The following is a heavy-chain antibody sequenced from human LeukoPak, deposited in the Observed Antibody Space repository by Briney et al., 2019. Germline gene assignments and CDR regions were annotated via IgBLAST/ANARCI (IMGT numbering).Heavy chain of an antibody. V-gene: IGHV3-7*01. J-gene: IGHJ4*02. CDR1: GFTSIAYA. Sequence: GGSLRLSCVGSGFTSIAYALTWARQAPGKGLEWVANIKQDGSEKHYVDSVKGRFTISRDNSKNSLYLQMNSLRAEDTAVYYCALGSYFDYWGQGTLVTVSS. CDR3: ALGSYFDY. D-gene: IGHD3-10*01. CDR2: IKQDGSEK.